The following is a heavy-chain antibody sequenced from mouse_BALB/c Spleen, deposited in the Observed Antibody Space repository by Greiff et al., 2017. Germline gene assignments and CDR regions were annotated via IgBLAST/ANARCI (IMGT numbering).Heavy chain of an antibody. Sequence: DVKLQESGTVLARPGASVKMSCKASGYSFTSYWMHWVKQRPGQGLEWIGAIYPGNSDTSYNQKFKGKAKLTAVTSASTAYMELSSLTNEDSAVYYCTRYGNYRDAMDYGGQGTSVTVSS. CDR2: IYPGNSDT. V-gene: IGHV1-5*01. CDR1: GYSFTSYW. CDR3: TRYGNYRDAMDY. D-gene: IGHD2-1*01. J-gene: IGHJ4*01.